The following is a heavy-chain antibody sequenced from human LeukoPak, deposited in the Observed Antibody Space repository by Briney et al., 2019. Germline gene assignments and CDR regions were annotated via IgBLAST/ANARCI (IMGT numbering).Heavy chain of an antibody. CDR2: IYYGGGT. J-gene: IGHJ5*01. Sequence: PSETLSLTCTVSGASIGSYFWSWTRQPPGKGLEWIGYIYYGGGTNYNPSFESRITISVDTSKNRISLNLTSVTASDTAIYYCARERADYDSDNWFDSWGQGTLVTVSS. V-gene: IGHV4-59*01. CDR3: ARERADYDSDNWFDS. D-gene: IGHD4-17*01. CDR1: GASIGSYF.